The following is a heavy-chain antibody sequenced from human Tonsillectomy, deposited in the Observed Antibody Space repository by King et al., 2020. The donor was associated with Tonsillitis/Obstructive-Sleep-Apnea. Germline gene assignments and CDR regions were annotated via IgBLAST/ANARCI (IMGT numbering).Heavy chain of an antibody. Sequence: VQLVESGAEVKKPGASVKVSCKASGYTFTSYGISWVRQAPGQGLEWMGWISAYNGHTNYAQQLQGRFSMTTDTSTSTAYMELRNLRSDDTAVYYCARDSMSHYFDSSAYYTFDYWGQGTLVTVSS. J-gene: IGHJ4*02. CDR3: ARDSMSHYFDSSAYYTFDY. CDR1: GYTFTSYG. V-gene: IGHV1-18*01. CDR2: ISAYNGHT. D-gene: IGHD3-22*01.